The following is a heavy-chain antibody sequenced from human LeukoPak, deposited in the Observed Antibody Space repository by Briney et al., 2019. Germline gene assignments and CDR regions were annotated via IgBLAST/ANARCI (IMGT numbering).Heavy chain of an antibody. CDR2: ISAYNGNT. CDR1: GYTFTSYG. D-gene: IGHD3-3*01. Sequence: ASVKVSCKASGYTFTSYGISWVRQAPGQGLEWMGWISAYNGNTNYAQKLQGRVTMTTDTSTSTAYMELRSLRSDDTAVYYCARVPYYDFWSGYYGGWFDPWGQGTLVTVSS. V-gene: IGHV1-18*01. CDR3: ARVPYYDFWSGYYGGWFDP. J-gene: IGHJ5*02.